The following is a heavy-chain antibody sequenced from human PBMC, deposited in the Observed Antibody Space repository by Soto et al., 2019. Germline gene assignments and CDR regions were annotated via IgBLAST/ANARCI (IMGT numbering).Heavy chain of an antibody. CDR3: ARGSSSYYDYGMDV. D-gene: IGHD6-6*01. J-gene: IGHJ6*02. Sequence: QLQLQESGSGLVRPSQTLSLTCAVSGDSISRGGYSWTWLRQPPGKALEWIGNIYDSGSTSYNPSLKSRVTIAVDRSKNQCSLKLTSVSAAATAGYFLARGSSSYYDYGMDVWGQWTTVTVS. CDR1: GDSISRGGYS. V-gene: IGHV4-30-2*01. CDR2: IYDSGST.